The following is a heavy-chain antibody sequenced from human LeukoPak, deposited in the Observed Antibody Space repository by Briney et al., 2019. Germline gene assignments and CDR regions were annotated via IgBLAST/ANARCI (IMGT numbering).Heavy chain of an antibody. J-gene: IGHJ5*02. Sequence: SQTLSLTCAVSGGSISSGGYSWSWIRQPPGKGLEWIGYIYHSGSTYYNPSLKSRVTISVDRSKNQFSLKLSSVTAADTAVYYCARVRPGDPNWFDPWGQGTLVTVSS. V-gene: IGHV4-30-2*01. D-gene: IGHD4-17*01. CDR2: IYHSGST. CDR3: ARVRPGDPNWFDP. CDR1: GGSISSGGYS.